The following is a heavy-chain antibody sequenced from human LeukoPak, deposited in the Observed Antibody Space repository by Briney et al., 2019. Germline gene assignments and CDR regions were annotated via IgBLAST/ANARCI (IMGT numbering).Heavy chain of an antibody. D-gene: IGHD3-22*01. CDR3: ARDDHGSSGYHHGGFDP. CDR2: IYHSGST. CDR1: GGSISSSNW. J-gene: IGHJ5*02. Sequence: SETLSLTCAVSGGSISSSNWWSWVRQPPGQGLEWIGEIYHSGSTNYNPSLKSRVTISVDKSKNQFSLKLSSVTAADTAVYYCARDDHGSSGYHHGGFDPWGQGTLVTVSS. V-gene: IGHV4-4*02.